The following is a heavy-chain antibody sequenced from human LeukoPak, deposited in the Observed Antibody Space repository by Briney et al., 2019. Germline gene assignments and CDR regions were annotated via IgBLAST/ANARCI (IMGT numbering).Heavy chain of an antibody. Sequence: GGSRRLSCAASGLTFSGYAMSWVRQAPGMGLEWVSGISATGGTTYYADSVKGRFTISRDNSKNTLSLQMNSLRAEDTAIYYCAKAHMGAVLHYGMDVWAKGPRSPSP. CDR1: GLTFSGYA. D-gene: IGHD1-26*01. J-gene: IGHJ6*02. CDR2: ISATGGTT. V-gene: IGHV3-23*01. CDR3: AKAHMGAVLHYGMDV.